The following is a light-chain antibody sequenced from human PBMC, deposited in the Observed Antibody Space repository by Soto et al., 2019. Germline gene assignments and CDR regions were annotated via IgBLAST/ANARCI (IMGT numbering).Light chain of an antibody. CDR2: EVG. J-gene: IGLJ1*01. Sequence: QSALTQPASVSGSPGQSITISCTGSSSDVGGHNHVSWYQQHPGKAPKLIIYEVGNRPSGVSNRFSGSKSGNTASLTISGFQAEDEAYYYCNSYTSSSTHVFGTGTKLTVL. CDR3: NSYTSSSTHV. CDR1: SSDVGGHNH. V-gene: IGLV2-14*01.